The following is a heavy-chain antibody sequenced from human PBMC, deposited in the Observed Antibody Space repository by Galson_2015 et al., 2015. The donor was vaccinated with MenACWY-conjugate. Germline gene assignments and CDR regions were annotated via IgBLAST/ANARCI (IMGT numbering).Heavy chain of an antibody. D-gene: IGHD3-10*01. CDR3: ARDIGITMVRGPQDYYYGMDV. CDR1: GGSISSSSYY. J-gene: IGHJ6*02. CDR2: IYYSGST. Sequence: SETLSLTCTVSGGSISSSSYYWGWIRQPPGKGLEWIGSIYYSGSTYYNPSLKSRVTISVDTSKNQFSLKLSSVTAADTAVYYCARDIGITMVRGPQDYYYGMDVWGQGTTVTVSS. V-gene: IGHV4-39*07.